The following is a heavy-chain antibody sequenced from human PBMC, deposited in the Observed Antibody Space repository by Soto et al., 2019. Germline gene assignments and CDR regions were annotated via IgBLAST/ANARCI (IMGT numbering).Heavy chain of an antibody. Sequence: SETLSITCAVSGYSIGSRHYWAWIRQSPGNGLEWIGSLYHVGSVYDNPSLNGRVALSMDTAKNHFSLTLTSVTAPHTALYYFARTSDYCGMNVRGQGPTVTVSS. CDR3: ARTSDYCGMNV. J-gene: IGHJ6*02. CDR2: LYHVGSV. V-gene: IGHV4-38-2*01. CDR1: GYSIGSRHY.